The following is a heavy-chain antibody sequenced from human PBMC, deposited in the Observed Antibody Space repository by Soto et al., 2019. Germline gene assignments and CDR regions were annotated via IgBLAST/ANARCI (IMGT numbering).Heavy chain of an antibody. D-gene: IGHD5-18*01. J-gene: IGHJ3*02. CDR3: ARDGYSAGFDI. Sequence: GGSLRLSCAASGFTFDDYAMHWVRQAPGKGLEWVSGVNWNSGRIGYADSVKGRFTISRDNAKNSLYLQMNSLRAEDTAVYYCARDGYSAGFDIWGQGTMVTVSS. CDR2: VNWNSGRI. V-gene: IGHV3-9*01. CDR1: GFTFDDYA.